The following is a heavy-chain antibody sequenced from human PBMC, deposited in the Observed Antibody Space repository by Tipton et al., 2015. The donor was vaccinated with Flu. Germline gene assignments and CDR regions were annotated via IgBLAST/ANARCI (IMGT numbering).Heavy chain of an antibody. CDR1: GESFSGFY. V-gene: IGHV4-34*01. CDR3: ARVSPRRVTTIQVVMLPEGYFDH. Sequence: GLVKPSETLSLTCAAYGESFSGFYWSWLRQTPGKGLEWIGEINHSGSTNYNTSLKRRVTMSVGTSGNQFSLKLSSVTAADTAIYYCARVSPRRVTTIQVVMLPEGYFDHWGQGALVTVSS. J-gene: IGHJ4*02. CDR2: INHSGST. D-gene: IGHD3-16*01.